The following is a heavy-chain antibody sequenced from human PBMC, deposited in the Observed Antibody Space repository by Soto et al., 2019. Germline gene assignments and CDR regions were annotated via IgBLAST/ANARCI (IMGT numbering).Heavy chain of an antibody. CDR3: GLYTAY. Sequence: EVQLVESGGGLVKPGGSLRLSCTASGFTFSNAWMSWVRQAPGKGLEWVGRIKSQNEGGTTDYAGPVKGRFTISRDDSKNTLYLEMNSLKTEDTAMYYCGLYTAYWGQGTLVTVSS. V-gene: IGHV3-15*01. J-gene: IGHJ4*02. D-gene: IGHD3-16*01. CDR2: IKSQNEGGTT. CDR1: GFTFSNAW.